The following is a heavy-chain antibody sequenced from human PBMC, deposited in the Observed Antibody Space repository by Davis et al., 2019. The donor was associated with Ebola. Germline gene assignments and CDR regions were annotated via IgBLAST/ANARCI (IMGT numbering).Heavy chain of an antibody. V-gene: IGHV4-38-2*02. CDR3: VRNLTEASCFDY. J-gene: IGHJ4*02. Sequence: PSETLSLTCTVSGYSISSGYYYWGWLRQAPGKGLEWIGSIYNSVSTHYNPSLKSRLTISIDTSKNQFSLELRSVTAADTAVYYCVRNLTEASCFDYWGQGALVTVSS. D-gene: IGHD1-20*01. CDR1: GYSISSGYYY. CDR2: IYNSVST.